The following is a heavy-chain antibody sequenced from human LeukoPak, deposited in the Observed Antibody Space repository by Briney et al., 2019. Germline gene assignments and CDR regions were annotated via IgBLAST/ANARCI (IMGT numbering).Heavy chain of an antibody. Sequence: GESLKISCQGSGYSFTSYWIGWVRQMPGKGLEWMGIIYPGDSDTRYSPSFQGQVTISADKSISTAYLQWSSLKASDTAMYYCARHSIAVAANNWFDPWGQGTLVTVSS. CDR2: IYPGDSDT. CDR1: GYSFTSYW. CDR3: ARHSIAVAANNWFDP. J-gene: IGHJ5*02. V-gene: IGHV5-51*01. D-gene: IGHD6-19*01.